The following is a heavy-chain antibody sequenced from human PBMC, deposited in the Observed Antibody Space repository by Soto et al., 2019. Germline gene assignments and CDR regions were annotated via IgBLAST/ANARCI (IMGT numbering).Heavy chain of an antibody. J-gene: IGHJ6*02. Sequence: SVKVSCKASGGTFSSYAISWVRQAPGQGLEWMGGIIPIFGTANYAQKFQGRVTITAGESTSTAYMELSSLRSEDTAVYYCAREVPRRIAARQNYYYYGMDVWGQGTTVTVSS. D-gene: IGHD6-6*01. CDR1: GGTFSSYA. CDR3: AREVPRRIAARQNYYYYGMDV. CDR2: IIPIFGTA. V-gene: IGHV1-69*13.